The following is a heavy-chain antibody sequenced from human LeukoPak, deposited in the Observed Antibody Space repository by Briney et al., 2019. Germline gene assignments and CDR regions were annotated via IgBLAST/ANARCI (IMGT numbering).Heavy chain of an antibody. CDR2: IYTSGST. Sequence: SETLSLTRTVSGGSISSGSYYWSWIRQPAGKGLEWIGRIYTSGSTNYNPSLKSRVTISVDTSKNQFSLKLSSVTAADTAVYYCARDAAARRGTYYYYYMDVWGKGTTVTVSS. CDR1: GGSISSGSYY. J-gene: IGHJ6*03. D-gene: IGHD6-6*01. V-gene: IGHV4-61*02. CDR3: ARDAAARRGTYYYYYMDV.